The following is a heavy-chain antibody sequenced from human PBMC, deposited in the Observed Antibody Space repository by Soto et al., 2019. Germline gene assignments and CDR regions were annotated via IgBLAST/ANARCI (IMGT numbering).Heavy chain of an antibody. J-gene: IGHJ4*02. D-gene: IGHD6-13*01. CDR2: ITGSGFTT. CDR3: AKSQIGAAQYGNY. V-gene: IGHV3-23*01. Sequence: EVQLLESGGGLVQPGGSLRLSCAASAFTFSNYAMNWVRQAPGKGLEWVSAITGSGFTTYYADSVKGRFTISRDNSKNTLYMQMNNLRAEDTAVYYCAKSQIGAAQYGNYCGQGTLVTVSS. CDR1: AFTFSNYA.